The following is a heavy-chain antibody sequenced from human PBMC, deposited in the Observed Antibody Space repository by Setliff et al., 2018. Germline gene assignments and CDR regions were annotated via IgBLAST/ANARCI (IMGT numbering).Heavy chain of an antibody. Sequence: SETLSLTCDVYDGAFSTYYWTWIRQPPGKGLEWIGEMHQSGRTKFNPSLKSRVTMSVDPSKNHFSLKVTSVTVADSAVYYCAREGPESDSSGYMDVWGQGTTVTVSS. J-gene: IGHJ6*03. CDR3: AREGPESDSSGYMDV. V-gene: IGHV4-34*01. D-gene: IGHD4-4*01. CDR2: MHQSGRT. CDR1: DGAFSTYY.